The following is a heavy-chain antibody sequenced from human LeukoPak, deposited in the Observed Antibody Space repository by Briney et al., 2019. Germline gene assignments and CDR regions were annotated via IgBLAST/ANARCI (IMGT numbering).Heavy chain of an antibody. Sequence: PGGSLRLSCAASGFSFSSYWMSWVRQAPGKGLTYISRNNGDGSTTNYADVVKGRFTMSRDSVKNTLYLQMNSLRVEDTAVYYCARDPRNVGLAPWGQGTLVTVSS. CDR1: GFSFSSYW. J-gene: IGHJ5*02. V-gene: IGHV3-74*01. CDR2: NNGDGSTT. D-gene: IGHD2-15*01. CDR3: ARDPRNVGLAP.